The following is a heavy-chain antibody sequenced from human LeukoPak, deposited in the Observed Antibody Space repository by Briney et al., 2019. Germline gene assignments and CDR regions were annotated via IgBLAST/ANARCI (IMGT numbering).Heavy chain of an antibody. V-gene: IGHV3-11*04. D-gene: IGHD3-10*01. Sequence: GGSLRLSCAASGFTFSDYYMSWMRQAPGKGLEWVSYISSSGSTMYYADSVKGRFTISRDNAKNSLYLQMNSLRAEDTAVYYCARAPYYYGSGRTYFDYWGQGTLVTVSS. CDR3: ARAPYYYGSGRTYFDY. CDR2: ISSSGSTM. CDR1: GFTFSDYY. J-gene: IGHJ4*02.